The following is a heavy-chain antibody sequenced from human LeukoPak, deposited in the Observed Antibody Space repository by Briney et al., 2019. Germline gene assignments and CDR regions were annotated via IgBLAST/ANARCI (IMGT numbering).Heavy chain of an antibody. Sequence: GGSLRLSCAASGFTFSSYTIHWVRQAPGKGLEYVSAISGNGHNTYYTNSVKDRFTISRDNSKNTLYLQMGSLRTEDMAVYYCARDGSGSYFGLYDYWGQGTLVTVSS. CDR1: GFTFSSYT. J-gene: IGHJ4*02. CDR3: ARDGSGSYFGLYDY. CDR2: ISGNGHNT. V-gene: IGHV3-64*01. D-gene: IGHD1-26*01.